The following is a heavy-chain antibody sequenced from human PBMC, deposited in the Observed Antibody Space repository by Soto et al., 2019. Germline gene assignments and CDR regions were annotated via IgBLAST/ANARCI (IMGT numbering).Heavy chain of an antibody. D-gene: IGHD3-9*01. CDR3: AGQHVLRYFDQGGMDV. V-gene: IGHV5-51*01. Sequence: VDSLKISCKGSGYSFTSYWIGWVRQVPGKGLEWMGIIYPGDSDTRYSPSFQGQVTISADKSISTAYLQWSSLKASDTAMYYCAGQHVLRYFDQGGMDVRGQGTTVTVSS. CDR1: GYSFTSYW. CDR2: IYPGDSDT. J-gene: IGHJ6*02.